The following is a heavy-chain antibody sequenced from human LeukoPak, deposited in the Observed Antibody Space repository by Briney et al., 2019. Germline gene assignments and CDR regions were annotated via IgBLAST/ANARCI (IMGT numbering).Heavy chain of an antibody. V-gene: IGHV3-30-3*01. D-gene: IGHD3-22*01. CDR1: GFPFSRYA. CDR3: ASSNEFYYDTSTYVDY. Sequence: PGGSLRLSCAASGFPFSRYAVHWVRQAPGKGLEWVALRSHDGGIEDYADSVKGRFTISRDNSRNTLYLQMNSLKPEDTAVCYCASSNEFYYDTSTYVDYWGQGTLVTVSS. J-gene: IGHJ4*02. CDR2: RSHDGGIE.